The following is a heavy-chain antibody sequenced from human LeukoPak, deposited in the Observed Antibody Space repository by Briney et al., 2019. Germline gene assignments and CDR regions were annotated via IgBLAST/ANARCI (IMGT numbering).Heavy chain of an antibody. D-gene: IGHD7-27*01. CDR3: ARTTRLGIKGDY. V-gene: IGHV4-34*01. CDR2: INHSGST. Sequence: KPSETLSLTCAVYGGSFSGYYWSWIRQPPGKGLEWIGEINHSGSTNYNPSLQSRVTISVDTSKNQFSLKLSSVTAVDTAVYYCARTTRLGIKGDYWGQGTLVTVCS. J-gene: IGHJ4*02. CDR1: GGSFSGYY.